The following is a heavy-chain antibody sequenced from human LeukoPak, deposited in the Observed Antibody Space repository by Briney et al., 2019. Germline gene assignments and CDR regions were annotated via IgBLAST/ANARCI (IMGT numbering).Heavy chain of an antibody. CDR3: ARAAVRGVIVDAFDL. D-gene: IGHD3-10*01. CDR2: ITSSSSYT. Sequence: PGGSLRLSCAASGFSFNTYNMNWVRQAPGKGLEWVSSITSSSSYTYYADSVKGRFTISRDNAKNSLYLQMNSLRAEDTAVYYCARAAVRGVIVDAFDLWGQGTMVTVSS. J-gene: IGHJ3*01. V-gene: IGHV3-21*01. CDR1: GFSFNTYN.